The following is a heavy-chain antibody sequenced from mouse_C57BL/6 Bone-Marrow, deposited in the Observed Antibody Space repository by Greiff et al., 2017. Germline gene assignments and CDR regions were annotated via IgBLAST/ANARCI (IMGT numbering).Heavy chain of an antibody. D-gene: IGHD3-3*01. CDR1: GYTFTSYW. CDR2: IHPNSGST. V-gene: IGHV1-64*01. J-gene: IGHJ4*01. Sequence: VQLKQPGAELVKPGASVKLSCKASGYTFTSYWMHWVKQRPGQGLEWIGMIHPNSGSTNYNEKFKSKATLTVDKSSSTAYMQLSSLTSEDSAVYYCAGCSPYAMDYWGQGTSVTVSS. CDR3: AGCSPYAMDY.